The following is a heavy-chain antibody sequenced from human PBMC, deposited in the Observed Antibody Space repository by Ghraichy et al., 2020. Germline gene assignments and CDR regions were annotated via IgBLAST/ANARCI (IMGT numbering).Heavy chain of an antibody. Sequence: GGSLRLSCAASGFTFSSYAMSWVRQAPGKGLEWVSAISGGGGSTYYADSVKGRFTISRDNSKNTLYLQVNSLRAEDTAVYYCAKGGAKGRPMEMVVRGWFDPWGQGTLVTVSS. CDR1: GFTFSSYA. CDR2: ISGGGGST. D-gene: IGHD2-2*03. CDR3: AKGGAKGRPMEMVVRGWFDP. J-gene: IGHJ5*02. V-gene: IGHV3-23*01.